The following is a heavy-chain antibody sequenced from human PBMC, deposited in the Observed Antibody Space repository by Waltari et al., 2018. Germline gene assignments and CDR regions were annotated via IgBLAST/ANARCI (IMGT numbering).Heavy chain of an antibody. CDR2: IYSGGSR. CDR1: GFTVRSNF. Sequence: VHLMESGGGLVQPGGSLRLSCAASGFTVRSNFMSWVRQAPGKGLEWVSVIYSGGSRYFADSVKGRFTISRDNSKNMLYLQMDSLRAEDTAVYYCAREKGPYHYYAMDVWGQGTTVTVSS. J-gene: IGHJ6*02. D-gene: IGHD3-16*01. V-gene: IGHV3-66*02. CDR3: AREKGPYHYYAMDV.